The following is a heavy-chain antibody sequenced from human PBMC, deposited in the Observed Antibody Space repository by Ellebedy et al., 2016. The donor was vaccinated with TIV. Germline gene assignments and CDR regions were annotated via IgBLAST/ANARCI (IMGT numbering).Heavy chain of an antibody. V-gene: IGHV3-23*01. CDR1: GFTFSSNA. CDR3: ARDPVGVGPAFDV. J-gene: IGHJ3*01. Sequence: PGGSLRLSCAASGFTFSSNAIRWVRPAPGKGLEWVSSITESGGNTYYADSVKGRFTISRDNSKDTLFLQMNSLRAEDTAIYFCARDPVGVGPAFDVWGQGTMVTVSS. D-gene: IGHD4-23*01. CDR2: ITESGGNT.